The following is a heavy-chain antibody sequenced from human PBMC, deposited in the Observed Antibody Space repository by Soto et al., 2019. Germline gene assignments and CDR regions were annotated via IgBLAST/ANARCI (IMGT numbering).Heavy chain of an antibody. D-gene: IGHD5-12*01. CDR1: GFTFDDYA. J-gene: IGHJ6*02. CDR3: AKDLGNPLPRRLYYYYGMDV. CDR2: ISWDGGST. V-gene: IGHV3-43D*04. Sequence: GGSLRLSCAASGFTFDDYAIHWVRQAPGKGLEWVSLISWDGGSTYYADSVKGRFTISRDNSKNSLYLQMNSLRAEDTALYYCAKDLGNPLPRRLYYYYGMDVWGQGTTVTVS.